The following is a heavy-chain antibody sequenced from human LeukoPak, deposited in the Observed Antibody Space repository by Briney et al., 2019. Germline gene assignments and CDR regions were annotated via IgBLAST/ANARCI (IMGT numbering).Heavy chain of an antibody. D-gene: IGHD6-19*01. CDR1: GFIVSDSY. J-gene: IGHJ1*01. Sequence: GGSLRLSCAGSGFIVSDSYTSWVRQSPGKGLEWVSAIYSSGSTDYADSVRGRFTIARDTSKNMVYLQMNSLTAEDTATYYCARRTGAAPGEFFLHWGQGTLVTVSS. CDR2: IYSSGST. CDR3: ARRTGAAPGEFFLH. V-gene: IGHV3-53*01.